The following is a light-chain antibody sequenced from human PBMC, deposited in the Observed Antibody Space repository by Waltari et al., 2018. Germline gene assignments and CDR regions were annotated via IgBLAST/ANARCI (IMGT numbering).Light chain of an antibody. J-gene: IGLJ2*01. CDR2: YVD. V-gene: IGLV2-11*01. CDR3: CSYAGRYTSV. CDR1: NSDVGAYNY. Sequence: QSALTQPRSVSGSPGQSVTLSCTGTNSDVGAYNYVSWYQQRPGKAPKLVSYYVDNRPSEVPDRFSGSKAGNTASLTISGLQADDEADYYCCSYAGRYTSVFGGGTKVTVL.